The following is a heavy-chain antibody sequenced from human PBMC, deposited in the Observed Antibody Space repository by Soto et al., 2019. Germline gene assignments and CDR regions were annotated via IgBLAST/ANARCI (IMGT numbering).Heavy chain of an antibody. CDR3: ARHRHPRGTVGATSPLDP. Sequence: PGGSLRLSCATSGFSVSSNYLSWVRQAPGKGLEWVSVHYSGGSTYYAESAQGRFTTSRDKSNNTLYLQMRRVRAEVKAVYCCARHRHPRGTVGATSPLDPWGQGTQVTVSS. CDR1: GFSVSSNY. CDR2: HYSGGST. D-gene: IGHD1-26*01. V-gene: IGHV3-53*01. J-gene: IGHJ5*02.